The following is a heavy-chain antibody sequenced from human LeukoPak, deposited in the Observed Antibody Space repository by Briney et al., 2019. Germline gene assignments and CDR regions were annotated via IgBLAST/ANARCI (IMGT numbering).Heavy chain of an antibody. J-gene: IGHJ4*02. Sequence: PGGSLRLSCAASGFTFNNYWMSWVRQAPGKGLEWVANIKQDGSEIYYVDSVKGRFTISRDNTKNSVYLQMNSLRAEDTAVHYCARQLGGSGSYWGQGTLVTVSS. CDR2: IKQDGSEI. CDR1: GFTFNNYW. CDR3: ARQLGGSGSY. V-gene: IGHV3-7*01. D-gene: IGHD3-10*01.